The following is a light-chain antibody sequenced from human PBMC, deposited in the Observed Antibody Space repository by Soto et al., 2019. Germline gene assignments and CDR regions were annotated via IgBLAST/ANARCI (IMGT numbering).Light chain of an antibody. CDR2: AAS. CDR3: QQYNSYSPT. Sequence: AILMTQSPSSVSASPGDRVTMTCRASQGISSYLAWYQQKPGKAPKLLIYAASTLQSGVPSRFSGSGSGTEFTLTISSLQPDDFATYYCQQYNSYSPTFGQRTKVDI. J-gene: IGKJ1*01. CDR1: QGISSY. V-gene: IGKV1-8*01.